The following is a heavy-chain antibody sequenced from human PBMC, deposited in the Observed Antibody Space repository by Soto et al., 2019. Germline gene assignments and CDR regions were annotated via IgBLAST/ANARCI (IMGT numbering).Heavy chain of an antibody. J-gene: IGHJ4*02. D-gene: IGHD2-15*01. CDR3: AKRPQDCSGGSCYRNYFDY. Sequence: EVQLLESGGGLVQPGGSLRLSCAASGFISSNYDMSWVRLAPGKGLEWVSVISGSGGTTYYADSVKGRFTISRDNSKNTLYLQMNSLRAEDTAVYFCAKRPQDCSGGSCYRNYFDYWGQGTLVTVSS. V-gene: IGHV3-23*01. CDR1: GFISSNYD. CDR2: ISGSGGTT.